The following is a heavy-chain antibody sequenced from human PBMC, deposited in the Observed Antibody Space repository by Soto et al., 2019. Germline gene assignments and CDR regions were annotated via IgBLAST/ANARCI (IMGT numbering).Heavy chain of an antibody. D-gene: IGHD2-8*01. CDR3: ATDARMLPYYYYYGMDV. CDR1: GYTLTELS. CDR2: FDPEDGET. Sequence: ASVKVSCKVSGYTLTELSMHWVRQAPGKGLEWMGGFDPEDGETIYAQKFQGRVTMTEDTSTDTAYMELSSLRSEDTAVYYCATDARMLPYYYYYGMDVWGQGTTVTVSS. J-gene: IGHJ6*02. V-gene: IGHV1-24*01.